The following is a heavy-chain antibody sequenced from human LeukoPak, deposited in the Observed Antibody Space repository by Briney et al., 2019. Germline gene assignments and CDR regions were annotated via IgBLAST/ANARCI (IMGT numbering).Heavy chain of an antibody. CDR1: GGSISSYY. CDR2: IYYSGST. D-gene: IGHD4-17*01. V-gene: IGHV4-59*01. J-gene: IGHJ6*02. Sequence: SETLSLTCTVSGGSISSYYWSWIRQTPGKGLEWIGYIYYSGSTNYNPSLKSRVTISVDTSKNQFSLKLNSVTAADTAVYYCASSRPHPTGRDDDGDYDYGVVYPFYGMDVWGQGTTVTVSS. CDR3: ASSRPHPTGRDDDGDYDYGVVYPFYGMDV.